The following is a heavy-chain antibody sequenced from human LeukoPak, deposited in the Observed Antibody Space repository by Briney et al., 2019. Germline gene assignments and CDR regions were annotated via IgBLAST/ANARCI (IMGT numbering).Heavy chain of an antibody. CDR2: ISYVVSVK. J-gene: IGHJ6*02. V-gene: IGHV3-30*18. CDR3: AKDLYGSGSYRAGMDV. D-gene: IGHD3-10*01. Sequence: GGSLRLSCAASGFTFSNYGMHWVRQAPGKGLEWVADISYVVSVKRNADSVKGRFTISRDNSKNTLYLQMNSLRVEDTAVYYCAKDLYGSGSYRAGMDVWGQGTTDTLSS. CDR1: GFTFSNYG.